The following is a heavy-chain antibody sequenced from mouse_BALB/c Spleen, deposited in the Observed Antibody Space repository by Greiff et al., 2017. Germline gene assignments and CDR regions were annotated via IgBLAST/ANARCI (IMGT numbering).Heavy chain of an antibody. Sequence: EVQRVESGGGLVQPGGSRKLSCAASGFTFSSFGMHWVRQAPEKGLEWVAYISSGSSTIYYADTVKGRFTISRDNPKNTLFLQMTSLRSEDTAMYYCARVGLYYFDYWGQGTTLTVSS. CDR3: ARVGLYYFDY. CDR2: ISSGSSTI. J-gene: IGHJ2*01. CDR1: GFTFSSFG. D-gene: IGHD1-1*02. V-gene: IGHV5-17*02.